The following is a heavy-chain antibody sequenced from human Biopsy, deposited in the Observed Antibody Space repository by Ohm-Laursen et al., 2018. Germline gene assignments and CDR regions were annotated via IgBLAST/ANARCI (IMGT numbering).Heavy chain of an antibody. CDR1: GFTFSSYG. V-gene: IGHV3-33*08. CDR2: IWYDGSNK. D-gene: IGHD2-8*01. Sequence: SLRLSCAASGFTFSSYGMHWVRQAPGKGLERVAAIWYDGSNKNYADSVKGQFTISRDNSKNTLYLQMNSLRGEDTAVYYCARCMTGGSNYYFHHCGQGTLVTVSS. CDR3: ARCMTGGSNYYFHH. J-gene: IGHJ4*02.